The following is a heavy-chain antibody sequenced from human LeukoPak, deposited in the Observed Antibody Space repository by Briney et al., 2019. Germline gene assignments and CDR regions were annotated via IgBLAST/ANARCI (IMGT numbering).Heavy chain of an antibody. CDR2: IYYSGST. V-gene: IGHV4-39*01. CDR1: GGSISSSSYY. CDR3: ASLDPVGYCSGGSCAGRRKGVIDY. J-gene: IGHJ4*02. D-gene: IGHD2-15*01. Sequence: PSETLSLTCTVSGGSISSSSYYWGWIRQPPGKGLEWIGSIYYSGSTYYNPSLKSRVTISVDTSKNHFSLKLSSVTAADTAVYYCASLDPVGYCSGGSCAGRRKGVIDYWGQGTLVTVSS.